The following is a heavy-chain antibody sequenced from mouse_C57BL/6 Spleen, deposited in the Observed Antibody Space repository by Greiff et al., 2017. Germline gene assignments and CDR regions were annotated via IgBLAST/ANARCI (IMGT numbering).Heavy chain of an antibody. Sequence: EVKLMESGPGLVKPSQSLSLTCSVTGYSITSGYYWNWIRQFPGNKLEWMGYISYDGSNNYNPSLKNRISITRDTSKNQFFLKLNSVTTEDTATYYCARDLNWSSFAYWGQGTLVTVSA. V-gene: IGHV3-6*01. CDR2: ISYDGSN. CDR1: GYSITSGYY. J-gene: IGHJ3*01. CDR3: ARDLNWSSFAY. D-gene: IGHD4-1*01.